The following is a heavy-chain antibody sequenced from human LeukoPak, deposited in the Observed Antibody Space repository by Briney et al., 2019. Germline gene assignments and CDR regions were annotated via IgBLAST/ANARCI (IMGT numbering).Heavy chain of an antibody. CDR3: ARDSIYGYDY. J-gene: IGHJ4*02. D-gene: IGHD2/OR15-2a*01. Sequence: NPSQTLSLTCTVSGGSINSGKYYGSWIRQPAGKRLEWIGRIYASGSTDYNPSLKSRVTISVDTSRNQFSLRLSAVTAADTAVYYCARDSIYGYDYWGQGTLVTVSS. CDR2: IYASGST. CDR1: GGSINSGKYY. V-gene: IGHV4-61*02.